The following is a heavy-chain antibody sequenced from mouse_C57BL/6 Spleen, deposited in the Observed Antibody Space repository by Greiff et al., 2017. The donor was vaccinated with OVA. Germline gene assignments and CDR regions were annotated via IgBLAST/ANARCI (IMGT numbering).Heavy chain of an antibody. CDR3: AREGAVVALYAMDY. CDR2: IYPGDGDT. V-gene: IGHV1-82*01. Sequence: VQLQQSGPELVKPGASVKISCKASGYAFSSSWMNWVKQRPGKGLEWIGRIYPGDGDTNYNGKFKGKATLTADKSSSTAYMQLSSLTSEDSAVYFCAREGAVVALYAMDYWGQGTSVTVSS. D-gene: IGHD1-1*01. CDR1: GYAFSSSW. J-gene: IGHJ4*01.